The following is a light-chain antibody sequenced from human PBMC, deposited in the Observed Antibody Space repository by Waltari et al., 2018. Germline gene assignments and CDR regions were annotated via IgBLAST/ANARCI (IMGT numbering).Light chain of an antibody. CDR2: DVS. J-gene: IGLJ3*02. V-gene: IGLV2-14*03. CDR1: SSAVGGYNH. CDR3: SSYISSSTLEV. Sequence: QSALTQPASVSGSPGQSIPISCTGTSSAVGGYNHVSWYQQHPGNAPKLMIFDVSNRPSGVSNRFSGSKSGNTASLTISGLQAEDEADYYCSSYISSSTLEVFGGGTRLTVL.